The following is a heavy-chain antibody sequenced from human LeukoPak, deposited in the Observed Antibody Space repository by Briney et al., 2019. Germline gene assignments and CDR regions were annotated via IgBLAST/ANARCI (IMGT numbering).Heavy chain of an antibody. CDR3: ARGSVWCHDGFDY. J-gene: IGHJ4*02. CDR2: IKQDGSEK. Sequence: GGSLRLSCAASGFTFSSYWMTWVRQAPGKGLEWVANIKQDGSEKYYVDSVKGRFTISRDNAKNSLYLQVNSLREEDTAVYYCARGSVWCHDGFDYWGQGTLVTVSS. CDR1: GFTFSSYW. V-gene: IGHV3-7*01. D-gene: IGHD3-16*01.